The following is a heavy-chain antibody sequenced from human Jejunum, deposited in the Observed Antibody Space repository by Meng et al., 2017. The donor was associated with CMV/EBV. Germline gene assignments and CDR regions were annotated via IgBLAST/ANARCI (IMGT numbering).Heavy chain of an antibody. CDR3: ARGDNRGHQTLRS. CDR2: INPSNGDT. D-gene: IGHD3-10*01. J-gene: IGHJ5*02. V-gene: IGHV1-2*06. Sequence: FPLSSSYIPWVRQAPGQGLEWMGRINPSNGDTDYAQRFQGRVTMTRDTSITTAYMDLNWLNSDDTAVYYCARGDNRGHQTLRSWGQGALVTVSS. CDR1: FPLSSSY.